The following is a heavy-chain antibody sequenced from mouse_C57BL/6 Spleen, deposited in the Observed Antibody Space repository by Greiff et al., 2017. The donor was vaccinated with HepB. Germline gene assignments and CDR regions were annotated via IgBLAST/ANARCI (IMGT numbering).Heavy chain of an antibody. J-gene: IGHJ4*01. D-gene: IGHD1-1*01. V-gene: IGHV5-4*01. CDR1: GFTFSSYA. CDR3: ARDLGYGSSYRVYAMDY. Sequence: EVMLVESGGGLVKPGGSLKLSCAASGFTFSSYAMSWVRQTPEKRLEWVATISDGGSYTYYPDNVKGRFTISRDNAKNNLYLQMGHLKSEDTAMYYCARDLGYGSSYRVYAMDYWGQGTSVTVSS. CDR2: ISDGGSYT.